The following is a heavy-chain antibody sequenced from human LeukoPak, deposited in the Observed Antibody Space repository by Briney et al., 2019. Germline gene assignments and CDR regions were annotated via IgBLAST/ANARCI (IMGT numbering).Heavy chain of an antibody. CDR1: GFTVSSNY. CDR2: MSSSGSTI. D-gene: IGHD6-19*01. CDR3: ARESRQWLVLGGVDY. J-gene: IGHJ4*02. V-gene: IGHV3-11*04. Sequence: GGSLRLSCAASGFTVSSNYLSWVRQAPGKGLEWVSYMSSSGSTIYYADSVKGRFTISRDNAKNSLYLQMNSLRAEDTAGYYCARESRQWLVLGGVDYWGQGTLVTVSS.